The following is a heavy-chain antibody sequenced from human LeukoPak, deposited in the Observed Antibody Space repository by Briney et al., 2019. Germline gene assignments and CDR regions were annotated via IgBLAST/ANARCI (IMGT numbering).Heavy chain of an antibody. Sequence: PGRSLRLSCAAPGFTFSSYAMHWVRQAPGKGLEWVAVISYDGSNKYYADSVKGRFSISRDNSKNTLYLQLNNLRVDDTATYYCVKGLTRLVPYFDYWGQGALVTVSP. CDR3: VKGLTRLVPYFDY. CDR1: GFTFSSYA. D-gene: IGHD2-8*02. V-gene: IGHV3-30-3*01. J-gene: IGHJ4*02. CDR2: ISYDGSNK.